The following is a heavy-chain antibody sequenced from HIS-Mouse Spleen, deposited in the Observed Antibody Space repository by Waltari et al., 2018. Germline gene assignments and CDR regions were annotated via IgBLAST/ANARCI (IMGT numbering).Heavy chain of an antibody. CDR1: GGSISSYY. J-gene: IGHJ6*02. D-gene: IGHD6-25*01. V-gene: IGHV4-4*07. CDR2: IYTSGSN. CDR3: AGCGSPDYYYYYGMDV. Sequence: QVQLQESGPGLVKPSETLSLTCTVSGGSISSYYWSWIRQPAGKGLEWIGRIYTSGSNNYNPSLKSRVTMSVDTSKNQFSLKLSSVTAADTAVYYCAGCGSPDYYYYYGMDVWGQGTTVTVSS.